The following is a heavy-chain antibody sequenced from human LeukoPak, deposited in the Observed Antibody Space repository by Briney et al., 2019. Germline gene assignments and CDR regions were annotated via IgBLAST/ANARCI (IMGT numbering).Heavy chain of an antibody. CDR2: IYYSGST. Sequence: SETLSLTCTVSGGSISSYYWSWIRQPPGKGLEWIGYIYYSGSTNYNPSLKSRVTISVDTSKNQFSLKLSSVTAADTAVYYCARTITGSSFDPWGQGTLVTVSS. CDR3: ARTITGSSFDP. D-gene: IGHD1-20*01. CDR1: GGSISSYY. V-gene: IGHV4-59*01. J-gene: IGHJ5*02.